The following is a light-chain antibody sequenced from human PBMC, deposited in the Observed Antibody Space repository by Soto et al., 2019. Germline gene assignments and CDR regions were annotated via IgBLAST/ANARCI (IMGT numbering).Light chain of an antibody. V-gene: IGKV3-15*01. CDR2: GAS. CDR1: QSVSSN. Sequence: EIVMTQSPATLSVSPGERATLSCRASQSVSSNLAWYQQKPGHAPRLLIYGASTRATGIPARFSGSGSGTEFTLNFSSLQSEDFAVYYCQQYNNWPRTFGQGNKVEIK. J-gene: IGKJ1*01. CDR3: QQYNNWPRT.